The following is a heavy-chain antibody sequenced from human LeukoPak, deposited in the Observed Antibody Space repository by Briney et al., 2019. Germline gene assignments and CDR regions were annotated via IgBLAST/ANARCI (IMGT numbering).Heavy chain of an antibody. Sequence: GGSLRLSCAASGFPFNAYWMTWVRQAPGKGLEWVANIRQDGDTKYYVDSVKGRFAISRDNAMNSLYLQMNNLRAEDTAIYYCARSLPYGTTWYGRSDFWGQGTLVTVSS. CDR2: IRQDGDTK. V-gene: IGHV3-7*03. CDR3: ARSLPYGTTWYGRSDF. D-gene: IGHD6-13*01. CDR1: GFPFNAYW. J-gene: IGHJ4*02.